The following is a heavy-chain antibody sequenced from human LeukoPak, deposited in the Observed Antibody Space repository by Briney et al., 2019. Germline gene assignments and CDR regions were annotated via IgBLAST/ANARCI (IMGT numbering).Heavy chain of an antibody. V-gene: IGHV4-39*07. J-gene: IGHJ3*02. D-gene: IGHD3-16*01. CDR1: GGSISSSSYY. CDR3: ARDPSQPNHRDMITFGGDAPAPVGDAFDI. CDR2: IYYSGST. Sequence: SETLSLTCTVSGGSISSSSYYWGWIRQPPGKGLEWIGSIYYSGSTYYNPSLKSRVTISVDTSKNQFSLKLSSVTAADTAVYYCARDPSQPNHRDMITFGGDAPAPVGDAFDIWGQGTMVTVSS.